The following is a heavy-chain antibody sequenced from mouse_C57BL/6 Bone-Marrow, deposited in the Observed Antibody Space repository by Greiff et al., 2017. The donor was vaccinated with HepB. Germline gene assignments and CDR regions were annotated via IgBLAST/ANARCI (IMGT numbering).Heavy chain of an antibody. CDR2: IIPNNGGT. V-gene: IGHV1-18*01. CDR1: GYTFTDYN. D-gene: IGHD1-1*01. Sequence: VQLQQSGPELVKPGASVKIPCKASGYTFTDYNMDWVKQSHGKSLAWIGDIIPNNGGTIYNQKFKGKATLPVDKSSSTAYMELRSLTSEDTAVYYCASRGTYYGSRFAYWGQGTLVTVSA. J-gene: IGHJ3*01. CDR3: ASRGTYYGSRFAY.